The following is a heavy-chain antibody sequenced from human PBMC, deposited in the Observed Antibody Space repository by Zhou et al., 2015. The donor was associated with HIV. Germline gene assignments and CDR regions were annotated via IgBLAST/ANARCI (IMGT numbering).Heavy chain of an antibody. CDR2: IIPIFGTA. J-gene: IGHJ6*03. CDR1: GGTFSSYA. CDR3: ARTYYDFWSAEQGAGNYYYYYMDV. D-gene: IGHD3-3*01. Sequence: QVQLVQSGAEVKKPGSSVKVSCKASGGTFSSYAISWVRQAPGQGLEWMGGIIPIFGTANYAQKFQGRVTITADESTSTAYMELSSLRSEDTAVYYCARTYYDFWSAEQGAGNYYYYYMDVWGKGTTVTVSS. V-gene: IGHV1-69*01.